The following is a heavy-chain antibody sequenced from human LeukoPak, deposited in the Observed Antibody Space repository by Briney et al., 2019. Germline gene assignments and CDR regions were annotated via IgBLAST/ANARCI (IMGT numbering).Heavy chain of an antibody. V-gene: IGHV4-34*01. CDR2: INDSGST. CDR1: GGAFSNYF. Sequence: SETLSLTCAVSGGAFSNYFWTWIRQPPGKGLEWIAEINDSGSTNSNSSLRSRVAISLDTSKNQFSLRLTSVTAADTAVYYCARGQYCSTTTCYSARRYFDFWGQGTLVSVSS. J-gene: IGHJ4*02. CDR3: ARGQYCSTTTCYSARRYFDF. D-gene: IGHD2-2*01.